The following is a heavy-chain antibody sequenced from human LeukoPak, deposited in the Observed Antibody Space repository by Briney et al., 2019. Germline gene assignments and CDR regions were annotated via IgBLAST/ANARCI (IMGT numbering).Heavy chain of an antibody. J-gene: IGHJ4*02. CDR1: GGSISNFY. CDR2: IYYSGST. V-gene: IGHV4-59*08. CDR3: ARLTPGGY. D-gene: IGHD2-15*01. Sequence: SETLSLTCIVSGGSISNFYWSWIRQPPGKGLEWIGHIYYSGSTNYNPSLKSRVTISLDTSKNQFSLKLRFVTAADTAVYYCARLTPGGYWGQGTLVTVSS.